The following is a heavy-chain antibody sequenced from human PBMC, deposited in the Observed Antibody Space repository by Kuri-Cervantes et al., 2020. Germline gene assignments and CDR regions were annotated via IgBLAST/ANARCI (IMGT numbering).Heavy chain of an antibody. V-gene: IGHV3-21*01. D-gene: IGHD3-10*01. CDR1: GFTFSSYA. CDR3: ASQYLTHYYGSGSYADY. J-gene: IGHJ4*02. Sequence: GESLKISCAASGFTFSSYAMHWVRQAPGKGLEWVSSISSSSSYIYYADSVKGRFTISRDNAKNSLYLQMNSLRAEDTAVYYCASQYLTHYYGSGSYADYWGQGTLVTVSS. CDR2: ISSSSSYI.